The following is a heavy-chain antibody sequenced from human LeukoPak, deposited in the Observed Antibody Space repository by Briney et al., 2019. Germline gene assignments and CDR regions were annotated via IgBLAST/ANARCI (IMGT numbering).Heavy chain of an antibody. CDR3: AKNGEVLSWFDP. CDR1: GFTFTSYA. Sequence: GGSLRLSCAASGFTFTSYAMSWVRQAPGRGLEWVSAISASGDRTYYADSVKGRFTISRDNSKNTLYLQMNSLRAEDTAVYSCAKNGEVLSWFDPWGQGTLVTVSS. CDR2: ISASGDRT. J-gene: IGHJ5*02. V-gene: IGHV3-23*01. D-gene: IGHD3-10*01.